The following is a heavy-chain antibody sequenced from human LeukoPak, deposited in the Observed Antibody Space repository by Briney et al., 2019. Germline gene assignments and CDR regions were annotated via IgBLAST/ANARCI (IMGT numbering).Heavy chain of an antibody. CDR1: GFTCRDYD. Sequence: GGSLILSCADTGFTCRDYDMSWIRQAPGKGLEWVSYISSSGSTIYYADSVKGRFTISRDNAKNSLYLQMNSLRAEDTAVYYCARDQLELRYFEGEPGAFDIWGQGTMVTVSS. V-gene: IGHV3-11*01. CDR2: ISSSGSTI. D-gene: IGHD3-9*01. CDR3: ARDQLELRYFEGEPGAFDI. J-gene: IGHJ3*02.